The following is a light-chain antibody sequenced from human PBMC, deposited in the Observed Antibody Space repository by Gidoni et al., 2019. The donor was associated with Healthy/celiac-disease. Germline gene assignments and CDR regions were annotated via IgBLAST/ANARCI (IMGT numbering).Light chain of an antibody. CDR3: SSYAGSAVV. V-gene: IGLV2-8*01. Sequence: QSALTQPPSASGSPGQSVTFSCTGTSSDVGGYDYVSWYRQRPGKAPKLMIYEVSKRPSGVPDRFSGSKSGNTASLTVSGLQSEDEADYYCSSYAGSAVVFGGGTKLTVL. J-gene: IGLJ2*01. CDR1: SSDVGGYDY. CDR2: EVS.